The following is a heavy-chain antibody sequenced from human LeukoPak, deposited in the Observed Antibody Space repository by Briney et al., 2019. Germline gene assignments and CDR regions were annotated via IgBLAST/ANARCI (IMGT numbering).Heavy chain of an antibody. Sequence: ASVKVSCKASGYTFTAHYIHWVRQAPGQGLEWMGRINPYSGGTNFPQKFKGRVTMTSDTSISTAFVEVSSLRYDDTAVYYCARAKSGGTLEDTFDIWGQGTEVIVS. J-gene: IGHJ3*02. V-gene: IGHV1-2*06. D-gene: IGHD1/OR15-1a*01. CDR1: GYTFTAHY. CDR3: ARAKSGGTLEDTFDI. CDR2: INPYSGGT.